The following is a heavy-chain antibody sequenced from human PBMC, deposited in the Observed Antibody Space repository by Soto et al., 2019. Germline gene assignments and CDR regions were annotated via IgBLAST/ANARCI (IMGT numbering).Heavy chain of an antibody. CDR1: GFTFSRYA. CDR3: AKDQFDIVVVPAAPADGY. J-gene: IGHJ4*02. D-gene: IGHD2-2*01. Sequence: PGGSLRLSCAASGFTFSRYALSWVRQAPGKGLEWVSAISGSGGSTYYADSVKGRFTISRDNSKNTLYLQMNSLRAEDTAVYYCAKDQFDIVVVPAAPADGYWGQGTLVTVSS. CDR2: ISGSGGST. V-gene: IGHV3-23*01.